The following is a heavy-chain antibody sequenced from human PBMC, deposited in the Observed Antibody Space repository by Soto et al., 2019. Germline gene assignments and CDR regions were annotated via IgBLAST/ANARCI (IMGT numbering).Heavy chain of an antibody. D-gene: IGHD2-15*01. J-gene: IGHJ6*02. CDR2: IYSSGST. V-gene: IGHV4-4*07. CDR1: GDSIRNFY. Sequence: QVQLQESGPGLVKPSETLSLTCTVSGDSIRNFYWRWIRQPAGKGLAWIGRIYSSGSTDYNASLTSRVSMSVDRSNNQFFLRLTSVTAEDTAVYYCVRDCSGGGCYSDYGMDVWGQGTTVTVSS. CDR3: VRDCSGGGCYSDYGMDV.